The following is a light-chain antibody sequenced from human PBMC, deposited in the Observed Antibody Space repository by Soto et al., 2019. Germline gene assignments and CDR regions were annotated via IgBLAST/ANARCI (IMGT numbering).Light chain of an antibody. CDR3: QKYDNLPLN. V-gene: IGKV1-33*01. J-gene: IGKJ4*01. CDR1: QDISNY. CDR2: DAS. Sequence: DIQMTHTPSSLSASVGDRVKITCQASQDISNYLNWYQQKPGKAPKLLIYDASNLETGVPSRFSGSGSGTDFTFTISSLQPEDIATYYCQKYDNLPLNCGGGNKGDIK.